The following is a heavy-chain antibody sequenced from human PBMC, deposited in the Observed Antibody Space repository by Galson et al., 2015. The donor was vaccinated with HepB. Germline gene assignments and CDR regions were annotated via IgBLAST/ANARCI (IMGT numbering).Heavy chain of an antibody. D-gene: IGHD3-10*01. Sequence: SVKVSCKASGYTFTSYYMHWVRQAPGQGLEWMGIINPSGGSTSYAQKFQGRVTMTRDTSTSTVYMELRSLRSEDTAVYYCARGSGFGELLRDAFDIWGQGTMVTVSS. CDR2: INPSGGST. CDR1: GYTFTSYY. CDR3: ARGSGFGELLRDAFDI. V-gene: IGHV1-46*01. J-gene: IGHJ3*02.